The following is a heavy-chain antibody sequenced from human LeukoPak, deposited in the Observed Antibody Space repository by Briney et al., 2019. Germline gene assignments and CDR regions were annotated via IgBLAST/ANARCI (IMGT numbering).Heavy chain of an antibody. D-gene: IGHD3-10*01. CDR3: AGGPPSWYFDY. V-gene: IGHV1-69*02. CDR1: GGTFSSYT. J-gene: IGHJ4*02. Sequence: ASVKVSCKASGGTFSSYTISWVRQAPGQGLEWMGRIIPILGIANYAQKFQGRVTITTDESTSTAYMELSSLRSEDTAVYYCAGGPPSWYFDYWGQGTLVTVSS. CDR2: IIPILGIA.